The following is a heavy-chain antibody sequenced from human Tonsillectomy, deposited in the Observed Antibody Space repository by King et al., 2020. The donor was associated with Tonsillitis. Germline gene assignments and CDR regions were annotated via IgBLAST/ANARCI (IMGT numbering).Heavy chain of an antibody. CDR3: ARRGGGGNWYYDL. D-gene: IGHD2-21*01. Sequence: QLQESGPGLVKPSETLSLTCIVSGGSISSYYWSWIRQPPGKGLEWIGFIHYSGRSNYNSSLERRVTMSVDTSQNHFSLKLSSVTAADTAVYYCARRGGGGNWYYDLWGRGTLVTVSS. CDR1: GGSISSYY. CDR2: IHYSGRS. J-gene: IGHJ2*01. V-gene: IGHV4-59*08.